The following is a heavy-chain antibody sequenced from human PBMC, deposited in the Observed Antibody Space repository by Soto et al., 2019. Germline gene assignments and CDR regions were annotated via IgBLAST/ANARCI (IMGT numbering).Heavy chain of an antibody. Sequence: GASVKVSCKASGYTFTCYGISWAQQATGQGLERMGWISAYNGNTNYAQKLQGRVTMTTDTSTSTAYMGLRSLRSDDTAVYYCARDQILYCTNGVCYVPNYYGMDVWGKGTTVTVSS. CDR3: ARDQILYCTNGVCYVPNYYGMDV. J-gene: IGHJ6*04. CDR1: GYTFTCYG. CDR2: ISAYNGNT. V-gene: IGHV1-18*01. D-gene: IGHD2-8*01.